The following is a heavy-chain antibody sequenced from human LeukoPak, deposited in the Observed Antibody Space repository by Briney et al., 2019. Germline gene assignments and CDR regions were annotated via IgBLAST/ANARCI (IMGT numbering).Heavy chain of an antibody. CDR2: IYPGDSDT. CDR1: GYSFTSYW. D-gene: IGHD2-2*01. CDR3: ARHIGPDFIVVVDRFGDISGHGDAFDI. Sequence: GESLKISCKGSGYSFTSYWIGWVRQMPGKGLEWMGIIYPGDSDTRYSPSFQGQVTISADKSISTAYLQWSSLKASDTAMYYCARHIGPDFIVVVDRFGDISGHGDAFDIWGQGTMATVSS. J-gene: IGHJ3*02. V-gene: IGHV5-51*01.